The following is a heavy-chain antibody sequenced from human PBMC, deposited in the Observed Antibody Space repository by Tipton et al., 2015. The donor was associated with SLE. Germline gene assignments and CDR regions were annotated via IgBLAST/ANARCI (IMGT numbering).Heavy chain of an antibody. CDR1: GGSIRSSGYY. CDR2: IYFTGST. J-gene: IGHJ5*02. Sequence: TLSLTCTVSGGSIRSSGYYWSWIRQHPGKGLEWIGYIYFTGSTHYNPSLRSRILISLDTSKNQFSLKVNSVTAADTAIYFCARGGGGDVLNWFDPWGQGTLVSV. V-gene: IGHV4-31*03. D-gene: IGHD2-21*01. CDR3: ARGGGGDVLNWFDP.